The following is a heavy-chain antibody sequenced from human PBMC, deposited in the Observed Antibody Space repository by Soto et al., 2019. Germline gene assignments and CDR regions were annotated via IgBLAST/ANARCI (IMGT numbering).Heavy chain of an antibody. CDR3: AKAGVLEPTY. CDR2: ISDSGDST. J-gene: IGHJ4*02. V-gene: IGHV3-23*01. D-gene: IGHD1-1*01. Sequence: WGSLRLSCAASGFTFSSYAMSWVRQAPGKGLEWVSAISDSGDSTYYADSVRGRSTISRDNSKNTLYLQMNSLRAEDTAVYYCAKAGVLEPTYWGQGTLVTVSP. CDR1: GFTFSSYA.